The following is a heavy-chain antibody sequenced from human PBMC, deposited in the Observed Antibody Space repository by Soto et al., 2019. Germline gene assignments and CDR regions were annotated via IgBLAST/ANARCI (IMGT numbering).Heavy chain of an antibody. CDR3: ARAGVDTAMPARWFDP. V-gene: IGHV4-39*01. J-gene: IGHJ5*02. D-gene: IGHD5-18*01. CDR1: GGSISSSSYY. Sequence: SETLSLTCTVSGGSISSSSYYWGWIRQPPGKGLEWIGSIYYSGSTYCNPSLKSRVTISVDTSKNQFSLKLSSVTAADTAVYYCARAGVDTAMPARWFDPWGQGTLVTVSS. CDR2: IYYSGST.